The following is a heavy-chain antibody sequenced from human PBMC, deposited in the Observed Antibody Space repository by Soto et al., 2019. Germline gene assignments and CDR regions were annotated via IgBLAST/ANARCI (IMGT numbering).Heavy chain of an antibody. D-gene: IGHD3-22*01. CDR1: GFTFSSYW. CDR3: TRGNYYDSSVIGKVDY. J-gene: IGHJ4*02. V-gene: IGHV3-74*01. Sequence: EVQLVESGGGLVQPGGSLRLSCAASGFTFSSYWMHWVRQAPGKGLVWVSRINSDGSSTSYADSVKGRFTISRANAKNTLYLQMNSLRAEDTAVYYCTRGNYYDSSVIGKVDYWGQGTLVTVSS. CDR2: INSDGSST.